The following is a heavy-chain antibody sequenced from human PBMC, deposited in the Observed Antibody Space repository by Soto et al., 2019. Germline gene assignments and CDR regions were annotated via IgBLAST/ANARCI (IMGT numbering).Heavy chain of an antibody. D-gene: IGHD3-22*01. J-gene: IGHJ4*02. CDR1: GYTFTSYD. CDR3: AMIAKAYFDS. CDR2: INPNSGNT. V-gene: IGHV1-8*01. Sequence: ASVKVSCKASGYTFTSYDINWVRQATGQGLEWMGRINPNSGNTGYAQKFQGRVTMTRNTSISTAYMELSSLRSEDTAVYYCAMIAKAYFDSWGQGTLATVPS.